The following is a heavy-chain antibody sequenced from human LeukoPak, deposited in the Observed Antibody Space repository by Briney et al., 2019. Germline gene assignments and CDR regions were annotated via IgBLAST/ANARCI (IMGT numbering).Heavy chain of an antibody. Sequence: GGSLRLSCAASGFTFSSYAMSWVRQAPGKGLEWVSAISGSGGSTYYADSVKGRFTISRDNSKNTLYLQMNSLRAEDTTVYYCATITMVRGVISFDYWGQGTLVTVSS. CDR1: GFTFSSYA. J-gene: IGHJ4*02. CDR3: ATITMVRGVISFDY. CDR2: ISGSGGST. V-gene: IGHV3-23*01. D-gene: IGHD3-10*01.